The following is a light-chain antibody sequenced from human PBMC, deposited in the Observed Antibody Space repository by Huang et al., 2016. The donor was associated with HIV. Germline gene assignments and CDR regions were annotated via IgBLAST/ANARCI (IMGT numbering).Light chain of an antibody. CDR3: QHYRVWPPVYT. CDR1: QTVSSN. V-gene: IGKV3-15*01. Sequence: EIVMTQSPATLSVSPGERATLSCRASQTVSSNLAGYQQKPGQAPRLHIYAASTRATDIPARVSGSGSVTEFTLTISSLQSEDFAVYYCQHYRVWPPVYTFGQGTKLEIK. J-gene: IGKJ2*01. CDR2: AAS.